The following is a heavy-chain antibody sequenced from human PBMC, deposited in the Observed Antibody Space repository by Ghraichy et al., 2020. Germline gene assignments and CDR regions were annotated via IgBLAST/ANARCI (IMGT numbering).Heavy chain of an antibody. Sequence: SETLSLTCAVYGGSFSGYYWSWIRQPPGKGLEWIGEINHSGSTNYNPSLKSRVTISVDTSKNQFSLKLSSVTAADTAVYYCARGWYIVVVPAAPDPVGWFDPWGQGTLVTVSS. CDR2: INHSGST. J-gene: IGHJ5*02. D-gene: IGHD2-2*01. CDR1: GGSFSGYY. CDR3: ARGWYIVVVPAAPDPVGWFDP. V-gene: IGHV4-34*01.